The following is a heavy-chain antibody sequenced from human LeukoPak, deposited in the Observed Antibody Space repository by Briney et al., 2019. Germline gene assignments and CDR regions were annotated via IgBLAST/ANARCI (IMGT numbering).Heavy chain of an antibody. CDR3: ARVGLYCGGGSCYSVFDY. CDR2: IGTAGDP. J-gene: IGHJ4*02. Sequence: GGSLRLSCAASGFTFSSYDMHWVRQATGKGLEWVSAIGTAGDPYYPGSVKGRFTISRENAKNSLYLQMNSLRAGDTAVYYCARVGLYCGGGSCYSVFDYWGQGTLVTVSS. D-gene: IGHD2-15*01. CDR1: GFTFSSYD. V-gene: IGHV3-13*05.